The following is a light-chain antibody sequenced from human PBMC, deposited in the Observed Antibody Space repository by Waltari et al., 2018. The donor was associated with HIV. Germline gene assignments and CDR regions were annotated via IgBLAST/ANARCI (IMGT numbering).Light chain of an antibody. CDR1: QSISSW. V-gene: IGKV1-5*03. J-gene: IGKJ2*01. CDR2: KAS. Sequence: DIQMTQSPSTLSASVGERVTITCRASQSISSWLAWYQQKPGKAPNLLIYKASSLESEVPSRFGGSGSGTEFTLTISSLQPDDFATYYCQQYKSYPYTFGQGTKLEIK. CDR3: QQYKSYPYT.